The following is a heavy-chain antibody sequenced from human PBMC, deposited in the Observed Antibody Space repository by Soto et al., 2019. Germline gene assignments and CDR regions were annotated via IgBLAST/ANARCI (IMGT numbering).Heavy chain of an antibody. V-gene: IGHV3-23*01. CDR2: ISGSGGST. D-gene: IGHD6-13*01. Sequence: GGSLRLSCAASGFTFSSYAMSWVRQAPGKGLEWVSAISGSGGSTYYADSVKGRFTISRDNSKNTLYLQMNSLRAEDTAAYYCAKWGYSSSWTSGYYGMDVWGQGTTVTVSS. CDR3: AKWGYSSSWTSGYYGMDV. CDR1: GFTFSSYA. J-gene: IGHJ6*02.